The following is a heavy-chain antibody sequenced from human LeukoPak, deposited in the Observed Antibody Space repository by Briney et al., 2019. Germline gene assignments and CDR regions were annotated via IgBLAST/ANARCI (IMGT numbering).Heavy chain of an antibody. D-gene: IGHD3-22*01. CDR3: ARAWGDSSGYIGP. Sequence: GGSLRLSCAASGSTFSSYWMSWVRQAPGKGLEWVANIKQDGSEKYYVDSVKGRFTISRDNAKNSLYLQMNSPRAEDTAVYYCARAWGDSSGYIGPWGQGTLVTVSS. J-gene: IGHJ5*02. CDR1: GSTFSSYW. V-gene: IGHV3-7*01. CDR2: IKQDGSEK.